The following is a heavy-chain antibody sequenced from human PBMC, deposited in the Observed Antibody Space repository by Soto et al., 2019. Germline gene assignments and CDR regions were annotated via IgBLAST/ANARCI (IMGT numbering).Heavy chain of an antibody. J-gene: IGHJ4*02. Sequence: PGGSLRLSCAASGFTFSSYAMSWVRQAPGKGLEWVSAISGSGGSTYYADSVKGRFTISRDNSKNTLYLQMNSLRAEDTAVYYCAKNKKAHYYDSSGYYGCYYWGQGTLVTVSS. V-gene: IGHV3-23*01. D-gene: IGHD3-22*01. CDR2: ISGSGGST. CDR3: AKNKKAHYYDSSGYYGCYY. CDR1: GFTFSSYA.